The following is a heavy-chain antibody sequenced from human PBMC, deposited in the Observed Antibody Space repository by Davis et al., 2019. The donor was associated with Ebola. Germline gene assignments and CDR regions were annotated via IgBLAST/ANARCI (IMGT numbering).Heavy chain of an antibody. D-gene: IGHD3-9*01. CDR1: GGSFSGYY. J-gene: IGHJ4*02. Sequence: PSETLSLTCAVYGGSFSGYYWSWIRQPPGKGLEWIGEINHSGSTNYNPSLKSRVTISVDTSKNQFSLKLSSVTAADTAVYYCARDPRERYDILTGYYPGGYWGQGTLVTVSS. CDR3: ARDPRERYDILTGYYPGGY. CDR2: INHSGST. V-gene: IGHV4-34*01.